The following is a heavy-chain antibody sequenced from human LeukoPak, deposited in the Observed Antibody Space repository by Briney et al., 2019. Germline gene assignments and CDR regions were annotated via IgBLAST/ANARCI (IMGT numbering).Heavy chain of an antibody. CDR3: ARDQGYYDSSAFNDY. CDR2: LSDSGGTT. Sequence: GGSLRLSCAASGFTFSSYGMSWVRQAPGKGLQWVSTLSDSGGTTYYADSVRGRFTISRDNYKNTLYLQMNSLRAEDTAVYYCARDQGYYDSSAFNDYWGQGTLVTVSS. J-gene: IGHJ4*02. CDR1: GFTFSSYG. V-gene: IGHV3-23*01. D-gene: IGHD3-22*01.